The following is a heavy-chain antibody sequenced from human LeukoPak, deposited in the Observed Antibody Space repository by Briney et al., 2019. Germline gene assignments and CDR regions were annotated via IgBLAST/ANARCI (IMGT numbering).Heavy chain of an antibody. J-gene: IGHJ4*02. V-gene: IGHV6-1*01. CDR3: ARGLEADYLGC. CDR1: GDILSSNNAA. Sequence: SQTLSLTCALSGDILSSNNAAWNWIRQSRSRGLEWLGRTYYRSKWYNDYALSVKGRIPINPDTSKNQFSLQLNSVTPEDTAMYYCARGLEADYLGCWGQGTLVTVSS. CDR2: TYYRSKWYN. D-gene: IGHD4-11*01.